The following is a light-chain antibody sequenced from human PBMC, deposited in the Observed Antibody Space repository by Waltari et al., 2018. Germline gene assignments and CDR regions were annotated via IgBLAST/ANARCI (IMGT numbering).Light chain of an antibody. V-gene: IGLV2-23*02. CDR1: SSDIGSYNL. J-gene: IGLJ2*01. CDR2: EVI. Sequence: QSALTQPASVSGSPGQSITISCTGTSSDIGSYNLVPWYQQHPGKVPKLIIYEVIKRPSGISDRFSDSKSGNTASLTISGLQAEDEADYYCSSNAAGSSYVVFGGGTRLTVL. CDR3: SSNAAGSSYVV.